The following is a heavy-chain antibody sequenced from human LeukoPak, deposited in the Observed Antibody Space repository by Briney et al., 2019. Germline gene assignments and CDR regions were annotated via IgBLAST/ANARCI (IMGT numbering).Heavy chain of an antibody. CDR2: INSDGSST. CDR3: ARARNDFWRGSFDY. D-gene: IGHD3-3*01. J-gene: IGHJ4*02. Sequence: GGSLRLSCAASGFTFSSYWMHWVRQAPGKGLVWVSRINSDGSSTSYADSVRGRFTISRDNAKNTLYLQMNSLRSDDTAVYYCARARNDFWRGSFDYWGQGTLVTVSS. V-gene: IGHV3-74*01. CDR1: GFTFSSYW.